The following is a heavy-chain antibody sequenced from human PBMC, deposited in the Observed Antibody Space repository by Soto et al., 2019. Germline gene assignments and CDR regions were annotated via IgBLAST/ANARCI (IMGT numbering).Heavy chain of an antibody. V-gene: IGHV3-11*01. J-gene: IGHJ6*02. D-gene: IGHD2-2*01. Sequence: GGSLRLSCAASGFTFSDYYMSWIRQAPGKGLEWVSYISSSGSTIYYADSVKGRFTISRDNAKNSLYLQMNSLRAEDTAVYYCASLLFDDPAAMDGMDVWGQGTTVTVSS. CDR3: ASLLFDDPAAMDGMDV. CDR2: ISSSGSTI. CDR1: GFTFSDYY.